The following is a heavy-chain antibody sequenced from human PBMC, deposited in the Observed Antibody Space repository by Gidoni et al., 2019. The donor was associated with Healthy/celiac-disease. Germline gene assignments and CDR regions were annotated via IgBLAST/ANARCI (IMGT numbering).Heavy chain of an antibody. Sequence: EVQLVESGGGLVQPGGSLRLSCAASGFTFSSYWMRWVRQAPGKGLEWVANIKQDGSEKYYVDSVKGRFTISRDNAKNSLYLQMNSLRAEDTAVYYCARGTGPSVGVVIIPVFALDWFDPWGQGTLVTVSS. V-gene: IGHV3-7*01. CDR3: ARGTGPSVGVVIIPVFALDWFDP. D-gene: IGHD3-3*01. J-gene: IGHJ5*02. CDR1: GFTFSSYW. CDR2: IKQDGSEK.